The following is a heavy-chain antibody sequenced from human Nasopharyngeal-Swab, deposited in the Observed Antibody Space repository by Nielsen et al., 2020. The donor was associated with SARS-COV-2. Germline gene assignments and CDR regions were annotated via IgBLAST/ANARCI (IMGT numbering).Heavy chain of an antibody. CDR2: ISWNSGSI. CDR1: GFTFDDYA. Sequence: GGSLRLSCAASGFTFDDYAMHWVRQAPGKGLEWVSGISWNSGSIGYADSVKGRFTISRDNAKNSLYLQMNSLRAEDTALYYCATVAGTGYYYYMDVWGKGTTVTVSS. D-gene: IGHD6-19*01. CDR3: ATVAGTGYYYYMDV. J-gene: IGHJ6*03. V-gene: IGHV3-9*01.